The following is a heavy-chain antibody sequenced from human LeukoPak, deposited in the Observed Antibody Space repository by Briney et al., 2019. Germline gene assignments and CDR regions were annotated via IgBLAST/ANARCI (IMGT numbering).Heavy chain of an antibody. CDR2: INPSGGST. CDR3: ARDVRHRYCSSSSCYWGWLDP. D-gene: IGHD2-2*01. J-gene: IGHJ5*02. V-gene: IGHV1-46*01. Sequence: GASVKVSCKASGYTFTSYYMHWVRQAPGQGLEWMGIINPSGGSTSYAQKFQGRVTMTRDMSTSTVYMELSSLRSEDTAVYYCARDVRHRYCSSSSCYWGWLDPWGQGTLVTVSS. CDR1: GYTFTSYY.